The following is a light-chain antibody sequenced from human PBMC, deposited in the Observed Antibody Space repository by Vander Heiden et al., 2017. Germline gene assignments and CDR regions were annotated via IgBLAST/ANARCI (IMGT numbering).Light chain of an antibody. Sequence: DIGLTQCPDSLPVLLGERATINCKSSQSVLYSSNNKNYLAWYQQKPGQPPKLLIYWASTRESGVPDRFSGSGSGTDFTLTISSLQAEDVAVYYCQQYYSTPPYTFGQGTKLEIK. CDR2: WAS. J-gene: IGKJ2*01. V-gene: IGKV4-1*01. CDR3: QQYYSTPPYT. CDR1: QSVLYSSNNKNY.